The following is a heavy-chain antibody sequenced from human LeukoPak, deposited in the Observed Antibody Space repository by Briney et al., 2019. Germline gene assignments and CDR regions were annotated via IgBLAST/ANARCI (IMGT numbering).Heavy chain of an antibody. CDR3: ARLWATVIDWGAFDI. Sequence: PGGSLRLSCAAAGFTFSEYWMSWVRQAPGKGREWVANIKQDGSEKYYVDAVKGGFTISRDNAKNSLYLQMNSLRAEDTAVYYCARLWATVIDWGAFDIWGQGTMITVSS. D-gene: IGHD4-17*01. CDR2: IKQDGSEK. CDR1: GFTFSEYW. J-gene: IGHJ3*02. V-gene: IGHV3-7*01.